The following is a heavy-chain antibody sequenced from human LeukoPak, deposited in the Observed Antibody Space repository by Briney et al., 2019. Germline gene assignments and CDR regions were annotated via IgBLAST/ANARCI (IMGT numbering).Heavy chain of an antibody. CDR1: GGSISSGDYY. Sequence: PSQTLSLTCTVSGGSISSGDYYWSWIRQPPGKGLEWIGYIYYSGSTYYNPSLKSRVTISVDTSKNQFSLELSSVTAADTAVYYCARDGGRIAAAGHYYYYGMDVWGQGTTVTVSS. J-gene: IGHJ6*02. V-gene: IGHV4-30-4*01. D-gene: IGHD6-13*01. CDR3: ARDGGRIAAAGHYYYYGMDV. CDR2: IYYSGST.